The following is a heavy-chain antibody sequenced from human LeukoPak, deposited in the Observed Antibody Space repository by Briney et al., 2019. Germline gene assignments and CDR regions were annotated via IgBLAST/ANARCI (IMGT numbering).Heavy chain of an antibody. V-gene: IGHV3-7*01. CDR3: VRDGGISGYDLLDY. J-gene: IGHJ4*02. D-gene: IGHD5-12*01. Sequence: GGSLRLFCAASGFTFSRYWMTWVRQAPGKGLEWVAHINQDGSEEHYVDSVKARFTISRDNAKNSLYLQMNSLRAEDTAVYYCVRDGGISGYDLLDYWGQGTLVTVSS. CDR2: INQDGSEE. CDR1: GFTFSRYW.